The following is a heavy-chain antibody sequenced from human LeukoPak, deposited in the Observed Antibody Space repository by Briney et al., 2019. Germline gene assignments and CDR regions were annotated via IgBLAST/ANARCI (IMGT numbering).Heavy chain of an antibody. J-gene: IGHJ4*02. V-gene: IGHV3-23*01. CDR3: AKDATPGNSVYDHFDY. D-gene: IGHD5/OR15-5a*01. Sequence: GGSLRLSCAASGFTFRIHAMSWVRQAPGKGLEWVPTIGSGDDLHYADSVKGRFTVSRDDPQNTLYLQMNSLRAEDAAIYYCAKDATPGNSVYDHFDYWGQGTLVTVSS. CDR1: GFTFRIHA. CDR2: IGSGDDL.